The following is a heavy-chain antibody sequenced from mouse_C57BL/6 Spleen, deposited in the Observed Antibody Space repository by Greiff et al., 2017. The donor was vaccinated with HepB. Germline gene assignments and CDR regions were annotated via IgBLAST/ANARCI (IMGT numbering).Heavy chain of an antibody. V-gene: IGHV1-69*01. CDR3: ARGRGVHFDY. CDR1: GYTFTSYW. Sequence: QVQLQQSGAELVMPGASVKLSCKASGYTFTSYWMHWVKQRPGQGLEWIGEIDPSDSYTNYNQKFKGKSTLTVDKSSSTAYMQLSSLTSEDSAVYYCARGRGVHFDYWGQGTTLTVSS. CDR2: IDPSDSYT. J-gene: IGHJ2*01.